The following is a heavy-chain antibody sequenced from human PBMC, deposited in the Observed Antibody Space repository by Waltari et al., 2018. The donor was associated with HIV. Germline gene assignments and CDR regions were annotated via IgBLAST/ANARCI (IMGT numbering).Heavy chain of an antibody. D-gene: IGHD3-10*01. CDR2: IKQDGSEK. CDR3: ARGGFYGSGSKVN. CDR1: GFTFRSYS. Sequence: EVQLVESGGGLVRPGGSLSLSCAPSGFTFRSYSMSWVRQAPGKGLEWVANIKQDGSEKYYVDSVNGRFSISRDNAENSLYLQMNGLRAEDTAVYYCARGGFYGSGSKVNWGQGTLVTVSS. V-gene: IGHV3-7*04. J-gene: IGHJ4*02.